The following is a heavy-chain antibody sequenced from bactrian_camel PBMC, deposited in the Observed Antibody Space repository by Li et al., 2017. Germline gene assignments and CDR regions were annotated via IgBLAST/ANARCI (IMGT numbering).Heavy chain of an antibody. J-gene: IGHJ4*01. D-gene: IGHD1*01. V-gene: IGHV3S61*01. Sequence: HVQLVESGGGSVQAGGSLRPSCVDSQEPIDRHHCIGWFRQAPGKEPEGIAAIRTGDGRTFYTPSAQGRFTISRDLAANTVYLQLNNLEIDDTGVYNCVKGAYRYITSDIKLGQGTQVTVS. CDR2: IRTGDGRT. CDR1: QEPIDRHHC.